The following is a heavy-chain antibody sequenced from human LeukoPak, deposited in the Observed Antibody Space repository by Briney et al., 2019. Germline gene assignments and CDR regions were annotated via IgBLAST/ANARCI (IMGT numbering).Heavy chain of an antibody. D-gene: IGHD3-9*01. J-gene: IGHJ4*02. CDR2: ISSSSSYI. CDR1: GFTFSSYS. V-gene: IGHV3-21*01. Sequence: GGSLRLSCAASGFTFSSYSMNWVRQAPGKGPEWVSSISSSSSYIYYADSVKGRFTISRDNAENSLYLQMNSLRAEDTAVYYCATLKLRYFDWSDYWGQGTLVTVSS. CDR3: ATLKLRYFDWSDY.